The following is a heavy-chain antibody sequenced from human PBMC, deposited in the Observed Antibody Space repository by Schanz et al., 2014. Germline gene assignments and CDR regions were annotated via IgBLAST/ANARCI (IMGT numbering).Heavy chain of an antibody. J-gene: IGHJ4*02. D-gene: IGHD6-19*01. CDR2: ISAYNGNT. CDR1: GYTFTSYG. V-gene: IGHV1-18*01. Sequence: QVQLVQSGAEVKKPGASVKVSCKASGYTFTSYGINWVRQAPGQGLEWMGWISAYNGNTNYAQKLQGRVTMTTGTSTSTASMELRCMRSDDPAAEYCARGGYSSGWYDRDITRFDSWGQGSLVTVSS. CDR3: ARGGYSSGWYDRDITRFDS.